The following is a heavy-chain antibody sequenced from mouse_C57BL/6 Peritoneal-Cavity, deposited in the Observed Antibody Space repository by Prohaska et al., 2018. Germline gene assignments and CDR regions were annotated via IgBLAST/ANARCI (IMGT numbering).Heavy chain of an antibody. J-gene: IGHJ3*01. CDR2: INLNNGGT. V-gene: IGHV1-18*01. D-gene: IGHD3-2*02. Sequence: HGKSHEWIGDINLNNGGTIYNQKFKGKATLTVDKSSSTAYMELRSLTSEDTAVYYCARRAGSSGYSSWFAYWGQGTLVTVSA. CDR3: ARRAGSSGYSSWFAY.